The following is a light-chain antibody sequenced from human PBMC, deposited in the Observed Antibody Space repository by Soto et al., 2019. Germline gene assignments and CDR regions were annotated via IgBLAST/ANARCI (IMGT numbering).Light chain of an antibody. V-gene: IGKV3-20*01. Sequence: ENVLTQSPGTLSLSPGERATLSCRASQSISSSYLAWYQQKPGQTSRLLIYHASNRATGIPDRFSGSGSGTDFTLTISRLEPEDFAVYYCQQYGDSLLTFGGGTKVEIK. CDR3: QQYGDSLLT. J-gene: IGKJ4*01. CDR1: QSISSSY. CDR2: HAS.